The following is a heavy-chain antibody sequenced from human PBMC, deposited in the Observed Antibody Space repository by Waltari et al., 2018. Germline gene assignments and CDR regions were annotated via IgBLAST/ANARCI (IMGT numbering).Heavy chain of an antibody. Sequence: QVQLVQSEAEVKKPGAAVILSCKTSGYSFTSYDINWVRQASGQGPEWMGWRSPNSGDKDHAHKFQGRIHMTTDTSINTAFLELTSLRSEDTAVYYCARGVGGAARGYYGMDVWGQGTSVTVS. CDR3: ARGVGGAARGYYGMDV. V-gene: IGHV1-8*01. CDR2: RSPNSGDK. CDR1: GYSFTSYD. J-gene: IGHJ6*02. D-gene: IGHD1-26*01.